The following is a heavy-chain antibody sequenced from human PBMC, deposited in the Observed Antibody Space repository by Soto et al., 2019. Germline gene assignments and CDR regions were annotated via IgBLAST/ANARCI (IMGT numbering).Heavy chain of an antibody. CDR1: GFTFSSYW. Sequence: VQLVESGGGLAQPGGSLRLSCVGSGFTFSSYWMHWVRQAPGKGLVWVSRINADGSTTNYADSVKGRFTVSRDNAKNTVYLQMNSLRDEDTAVYFCARAGWYRFDYWGQGTLLTVS. J-gene: IGHJ4*02. CDR2: INADGSTT. D-gene: IGHD2-15*01. V-gene: IGHV3-74*01. CDR3: ARAGWYRFDY.